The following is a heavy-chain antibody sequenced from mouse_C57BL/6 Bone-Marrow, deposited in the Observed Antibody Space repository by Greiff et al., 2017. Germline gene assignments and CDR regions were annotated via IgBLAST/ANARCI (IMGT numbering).Heavy chain of an antibody. D-gene: IGHD4-1*01. CDR3: ASGTFYAMDY. CDR2: IDPSDSET. V-gene: IGHV1-52*01. J-gene: IGHJ4*01. CDR1: GYTFTSYW. Sequence: QVQLQQSGAELVRPGSSVKLSCKASGYTFTSYWMHWVKQRPIQGLEWIGNIDPSDSETHYNQKFKDKATLTVDKSSSTAYMQLSSLTSEDSAVYYCASGTFYAMDYWGQGTSVTVSS.